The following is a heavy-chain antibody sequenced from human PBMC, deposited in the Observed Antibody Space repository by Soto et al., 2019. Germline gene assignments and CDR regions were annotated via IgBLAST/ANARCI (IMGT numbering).Heavy chain of an antibody. CDR3: AREYYYDSRGYYWSIDY. J-gene: IGHJ4*02. CDR2: IYYSGST. Sequence: PSETLSLTCTVSGGSISSGDYYWSWIRQPPGKGLEWIGYIYYSGSTYYNPSLKSRLTISVDTSKNQFSLKLSSVTAADTAVYYCAREYYYDSRGYYWSIDYSGQATLVTVSS. D-gene: IGHD3-22*01. V-gene: IGHV4-30-4*01. CDR1: GGSISSGDYY.